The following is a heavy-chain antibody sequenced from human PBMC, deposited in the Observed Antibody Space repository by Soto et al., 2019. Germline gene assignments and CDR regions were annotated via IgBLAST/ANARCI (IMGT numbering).Heavy chain of an antibody. CDR3: ARDIGDKYYYDDNWFDP. CDR2: IYYSGST. Sequence: SETLSLTCTVSGGSISSYYWSWIRQPPGKGLEWIGYIYYSGSTNYNPSLKSRVTISVDTSKNQFSLKLSSVTAADTAVYYCARDIGDKYYYDDNWFDPWGQGTLVT. D-gene: IGHD3-22*01. J-gene: IGHJ5*02. CDR1: GGSISSYY. V-gene: IGHV4-59*01.